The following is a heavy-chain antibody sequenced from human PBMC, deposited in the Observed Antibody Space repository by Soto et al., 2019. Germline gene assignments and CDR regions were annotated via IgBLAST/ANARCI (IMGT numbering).Heavy chain of an antibody. CDR2: ISYDGSNK. CDR1: GFTFSSYG. D-gene: IGHD6-13*01. J-gene: IGHJ6*02. CDR3: ATEIRGSSSGYFRYGMDV. Sequence: PGGSLRLSCAASGFTFSSYGMHWVRQAPGKGLEWVAVISYDGSNKYYADSVKGRFTISRDNSKNTLYLQMNSLRAEDTAVYYCATEIRGSSSGYFRYGMDVWGQGTTVTVSS. V-gene: IGHV3-30*03.